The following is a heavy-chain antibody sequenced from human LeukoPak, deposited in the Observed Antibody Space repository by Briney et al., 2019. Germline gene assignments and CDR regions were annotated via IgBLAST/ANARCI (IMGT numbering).Heavy chain of an antibody. V-gene: IGHV4-59*01. J-gene: IGHJ6*03. Sequence: PSETLSLTCTVSGGSISSYYWSWIRQPPGKGLEWIGYIYYSGSTNYNPSLKSRVTISVDTSKNQFSLKLSSVTAADTAVYYCARGMGYCSSTSCHPSVYMDVWGKGTTVTVSS. CDR1: GGSISSYY. CDR2: IYYSGST. CDR3: ARGMGYCSSTSCHPSVYMDV. D-gene: IGHD2-2*01.